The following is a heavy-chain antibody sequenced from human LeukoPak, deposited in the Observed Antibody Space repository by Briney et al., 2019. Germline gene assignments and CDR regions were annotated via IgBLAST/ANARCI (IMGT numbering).Heavy chain of an antibody. V-gene: IGHV3-21*04. CDR2: ISRASESI. Sequence: GGSLRLSCAASGFNFNAYSMAWVRQAPGKGLEWVSLISRASESIFYADSVKGRFTISRDNAKNSLYLQMNSPRAEDTALYYCARGLMGGYPHFDYWGQGTLVTVSS. D-gene: IGHD2-8*01. CDR3: ARGLMGGYPHFDY. J-gene: IGHJ4*02. CDR1: GFNFNAYS.